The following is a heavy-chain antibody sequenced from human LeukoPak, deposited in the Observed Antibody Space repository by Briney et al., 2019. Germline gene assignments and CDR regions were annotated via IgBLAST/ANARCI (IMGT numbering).Heavy chain of an antibody. V-gene: IGHV3-23*01. D-gene: IGHD3-10*01. CDR3: AKDGLWFGELHYYYYYYMDV. J-gene: IGHJ6*03. CDR2: INTNGGST. Sequence: GGTLRLSCATSGFTFSSYGMSWVRQAPGKGLEWVSAINTNGGSTYYADSVKGRFTISRDSSKNTVYLQLNSLRAEDTAVYYCAKDGLWFGELHYYYYYYMDVWGKGTTVTVSS. CDR1: GFTFSSYG.